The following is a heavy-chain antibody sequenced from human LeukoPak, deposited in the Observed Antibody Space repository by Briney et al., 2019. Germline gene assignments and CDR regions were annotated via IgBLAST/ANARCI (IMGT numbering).Heavy chain of an antibody. V-gene: IGHV4-59*01. J-gene: IGHJ6*03. D-gene: IGHD6-13*01. CDR1: GGSISSYY. Sequence: SETLSLTCTVSGGSISSYYWSWIRQPPGKGLDWIGYIYYSGSTNYNPSLKSRVTISVDTSKNQFSLKLSSVTAADTAVYYCARDRVGQQLVGRNYYYYYMDVWGKGTTVTISS. CDR2: IYYSGST. CDR3: ARDRVGQQLVGRNYYYYYMDV.